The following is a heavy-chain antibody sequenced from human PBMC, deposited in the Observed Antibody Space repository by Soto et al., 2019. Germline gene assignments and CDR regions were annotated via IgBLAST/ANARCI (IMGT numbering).Heavy chain of an antibody. J-gene: IGHJ6*03. V-gene: IGHV4-34*01. D-gene: IGHD5-12*01. CDR3: ARGRIVRGYEYYYYYYMDV. CDR2: INHSGST. CDR1: GGSFSGYY. Sequence: TLSLTCAVYGGSFSGYYWSWIRQPPGKGLEWIGEINHSGSTNYNPSLKSRVTISVDTSKNQFSLKLSSVTAADTAVYYCARGRIVRGYEYYYYYYMDVWGKGTKVTVSS.